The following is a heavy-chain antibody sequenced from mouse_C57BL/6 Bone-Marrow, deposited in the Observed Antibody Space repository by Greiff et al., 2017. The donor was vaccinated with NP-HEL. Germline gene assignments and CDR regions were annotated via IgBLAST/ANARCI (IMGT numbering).Heavy chain of an antibody. D-gene: IGHD4-1*02. CDR2: ISSKSSNYAT. Sequence: DVHLVESGGGLVQPKGSLKLSCAASGFTFNTYAMHWVRQAPGKGLEWVARISSKSSNYATYYADSVKDRFTISRDDSQSMLYLQMNNLKTEDTAMYYCVRGPFNWVLDYWGQGTTLTVSS. J-gene: IGHJ2*01. CDR1: GFTFNTYA. CDR3: VRGPFNWVLDY. V-gene: IGHV10-3*01.